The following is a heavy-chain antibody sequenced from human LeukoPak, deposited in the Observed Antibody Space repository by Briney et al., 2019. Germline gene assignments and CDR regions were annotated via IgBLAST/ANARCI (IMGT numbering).Heavy chain of an antibody. D-gene: IGHD3-9*01. CDR3: ARDNLDDAFDI. V-gene: IGHV4-59*01. J-gene: IGHJ3*02. CDR1: GGSISSYY. CDR2: IYYSGST. Sequence: SETLSLTCTVSGGSISSYYWSCIRQPPGKGLEWIGYIYYSGSTNYNPSLKSRVTISVDTSKNQFSLKLSSVTAADTAVYYCARDNLDDAFDIWGQRTMVTVSS.